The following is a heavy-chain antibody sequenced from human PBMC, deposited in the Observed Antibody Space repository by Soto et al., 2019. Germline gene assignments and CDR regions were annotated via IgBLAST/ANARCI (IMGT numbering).Heavy chain of an antibody. CDR3: AKRKFCPSTTCFDF. CDR1: GVTVCISY. CDR2: IYSGGET. Sequence: GGSLRLCCAACGVTVCISYMGGVRQVPGKGLEWVSIIYSGGETYYADSVKGRFIISRDNSKNTLHLQMNSLRGEDTGVYYCAKRKFCPSTTCFDFWGQGTLVTVSS. V-gene: IGHV3-66*01. D-gene: IGHD2-2*01. J-gene: IGHJ4*02.